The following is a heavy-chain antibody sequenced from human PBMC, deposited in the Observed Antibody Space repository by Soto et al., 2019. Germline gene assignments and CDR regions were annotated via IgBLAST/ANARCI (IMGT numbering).Heavy chain of an antibody. CDR3: AREERIAAANWFDP. V-gene: IGHV4-59*01. CDR1: GGSISSYY. Sequence: LTCTVSGGSISSYYWSWIRQPPGKGLEWIGYIYYSGSTNYNPSLKSRVTISVDTSKNRFSLKLSSVTAADTAVYYCAREERIAAANWFDPWGQGTLVTVSS. CDR2: IYYSGST. D-gene: IGHD6-6*01. J-gene: IGHJ5*02.